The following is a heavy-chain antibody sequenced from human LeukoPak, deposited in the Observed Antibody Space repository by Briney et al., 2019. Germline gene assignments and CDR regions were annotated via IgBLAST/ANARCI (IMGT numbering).Heavy chain of an antibody. CDR2: ISISSSYI. CDR3: ARVEGNIVTTTEGYFDY. CDR1: GFTFSSYG. V-gene: IGHV3-21*01. Sequence: PGGSLRLSCAASGFTFSSYGMNWVPEAPGEGLGWVSSISISSSYIYYADSMKGRFTISRDNAKNSLYLQMNSLRAEDTAVYYCARVEGNIVTTTEGYFDYWGQGTLVTVSS. D-gene: IGHD5-12*01. J-gene: IGHJ4*02.